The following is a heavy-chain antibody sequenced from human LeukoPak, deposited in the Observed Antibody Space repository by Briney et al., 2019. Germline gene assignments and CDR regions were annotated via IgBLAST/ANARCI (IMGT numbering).Heavy chain of an antibody. J-gene: IGHJ4*02. CDR2: IIPIFGTA. CDR1: GGXFSSYA. D-gene: IGHD6-6*01. V-gene: IGHV1-69*06. CDR3: VRGRTGSIATAGRY. Sequence: SVKVSCKASGGXFSSYAISWVRQAPGQGLEWMGGIIPIFGTANYAQKFQGRVALTPDTSTSTAYMDMSRLRSEDTAVYFCVRGRTGSIATAGRYWGRGTLVTVSS.